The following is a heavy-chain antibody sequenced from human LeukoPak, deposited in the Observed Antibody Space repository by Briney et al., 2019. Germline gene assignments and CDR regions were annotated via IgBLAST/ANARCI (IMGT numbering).Heavy chain of an antibody. CDR3: ARGHVSVTGQIYYYYYYMDV. V-gene: IGHV1-2*02. Sequence: ASVKVSCKASGYTFTGYYMHWVRQAPGQGLEWMGWINPNSGGTNYAQKFQGRVTMTRDTSTSTVYMELSSLRSEDTAVYYCARGHVSVTGQIYYYYYYMDVWGKGTTVTISS. CDR2: INPNSGGT. D-gene: IGHD4-17*01. J-gene: IGHJ6*03. CDR1: GYTFTGYY.